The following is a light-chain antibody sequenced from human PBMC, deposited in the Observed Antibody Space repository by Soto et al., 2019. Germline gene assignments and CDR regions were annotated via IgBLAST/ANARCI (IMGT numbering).Light chain of an antibody. CDR1: QSISSW. CDR2: KAS. V-gene: IGKV1-5*03. J-gene: IGKJ1*01. Sequence: DIQMTQSPSTLSASVGDRVTITCRASQSISSWLAWYQQKPGKAPKLLIYKASSLESGVPSRFSGSGSGTEFTHTISSLQPDDFATYYCQQYNSYSRTFGQGTKV. CDR3: QQYNSYSRT.